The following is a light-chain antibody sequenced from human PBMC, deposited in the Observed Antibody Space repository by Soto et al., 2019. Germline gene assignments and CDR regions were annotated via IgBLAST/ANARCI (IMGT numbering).Light chain of an antibody. J-gene: IGKJ1*01. CDR1: QSISSSD. CDR2: AAS. CDR3: QHYGSSSWT. V-gene: IGKV3-20*01. Sequence: EIVLTQSPGTLSLSPGERAALSCRASQSISSSDLAWYQHRPGQAPRLLIYAASSRATGIPVRFSGSGSGTDFTLSISRLEPEDFAVYYCQHYGSSSWTFGQGTKV.